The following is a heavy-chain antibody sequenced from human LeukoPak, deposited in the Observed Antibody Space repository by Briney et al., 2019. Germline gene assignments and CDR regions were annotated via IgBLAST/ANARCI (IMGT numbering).Heavy chain of an antibody. J-gene: IGHJ4*02. CDR3: ARGGLLDYGDYAAFDY. D-gene: IGHD4-17*01. CDR1: GYSISSGYY. Sequence: SETLSLTCAVSGYSISSGYYWGWIRQPPGKGLEWIGSIYHSGSTYYNPSLKSRVTISVDTSKNQFSLKLSSVIAADTAVYYCARGGLLDYGDYAAFDYWGQGTLVTVSS. CDR2: IYHSGST. V-gene: IGHV4-38-2*01.